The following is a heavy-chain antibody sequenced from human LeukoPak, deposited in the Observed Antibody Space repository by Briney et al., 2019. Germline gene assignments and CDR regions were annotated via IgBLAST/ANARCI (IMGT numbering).Heavy chain of an antibody. CDR1: GYTFTSYY. CDR3: ARTICTNGVCSQYDY. D-gene: IGHD2-8*01. CDR2: INPSGGRT. Sequence: ASVKVSCKTSGYTFTSYYIHWVRQAPGQGLEWMGIINPSGGRTLAQKFQGRVTMTSDMSTSTVYMELSSLRYEDTAVYYCARTICTNGVCSQYDYWGQGTLVTVSS. V-gene: IGHV1-46*01. J-gene: IGHJ4*02.